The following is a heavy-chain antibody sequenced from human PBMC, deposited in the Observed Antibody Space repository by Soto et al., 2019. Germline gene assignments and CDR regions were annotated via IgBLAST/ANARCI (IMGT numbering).Heavy chain of an antibody. CDR3: ASGGAFYYMDV. J-gene: IGHJ6*03. CDR2: MNAGNGNT. V-gene: IGHV1-8*01. CDR1: GYTFTSYD. Sequence: GASVKVSWKASGYTFTSYDINWVRQATGQGLEWMGWMNAGNGNTNYAQKFQGRVTMTRDTSTSTAYMELSSLRSEDTAVYYCASGGAFYYMDVWGKGTTVTVSS. D-gene: IGHD1-26*01.